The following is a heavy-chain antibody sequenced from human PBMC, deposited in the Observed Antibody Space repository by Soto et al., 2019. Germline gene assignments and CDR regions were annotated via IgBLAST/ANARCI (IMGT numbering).Heavy chain of an antibody. J-gene: IGHJ6*02. CDR1: GYSFTSYW. Sequence: GESLKISCKCSGYSFTSYWISWVRQMPGKGLEWMGRIDPSDSYTNYSPSFQGHVTISADKSISTAYLQWSSLKASDTAMYYCATSYGSGSYSVHYCIDVWCQGTTVTGSS. D-gene: IGHD3-10*01. CDR2: IDPSDSYT. CDR3: ATSYGSGSYSVHYCIDV. V-gene: IGHV5-10-1*01.